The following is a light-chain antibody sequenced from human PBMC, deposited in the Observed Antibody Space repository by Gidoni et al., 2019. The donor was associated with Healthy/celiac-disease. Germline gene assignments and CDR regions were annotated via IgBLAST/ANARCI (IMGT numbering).Light chain of an antibody. CDR1: SGHSSYA. J-gene: IGLJ3*02. CDR2: LNSDGSH. V-gene: IGLV4-69*01. Sequence: QLVLTHSPSASASLGTSVKLPCTLSSGHSSYAIAWHQQQPEKGPRYLMKLNSDGSHRKGDGIPDRFSGSSSGAERYLTISSLQSEDEADYYCQTWGTGIWVFGGGTKLTVL. CDR3: QTWGTGIWV.